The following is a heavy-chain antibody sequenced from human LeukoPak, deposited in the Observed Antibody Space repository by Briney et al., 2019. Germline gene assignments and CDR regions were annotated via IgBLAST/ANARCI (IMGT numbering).Heavy chain of an antibody. CDR3: TTCLNGAGQPVAIYYYGMDV. CDR2: FDPEDGET. D-gene: IGHD2-2*01. V-gene: IGHV1-24*01. CDR1: GYTLTEMS. Sequence: ASVKVSCKVSGYTLTEMSIHWVRQAPGGALEWMGGFDPEDGETVYAPKFQGRVTMTEDTSADTAYMELSSLRSEDTAVYYCTTCLNGAGQPVAIYYYGMDVWGQGTTVTVSS. J-gene: IGHJ6*02.